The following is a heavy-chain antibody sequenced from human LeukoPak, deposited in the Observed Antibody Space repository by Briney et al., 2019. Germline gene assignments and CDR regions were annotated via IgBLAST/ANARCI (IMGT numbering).Heavy chain of an antibody. V-gene: IGHV1-18*04. CDR1: GYTFTGYY. Sequence: ASVKVSCKASGYTFTGYYMHWVRQAPGQGLEWMGWISAYNGNTNYAQKLQGRVTMTTDTSTSTAYMELRSLRSDDTAVYYCAREAPYSSGWSTAPDAFDIWGQGTMVTVSS. CDR2: ISAYNGNT. CDR3: AREAPYSSGWSTAPDAFDI. D-gene: IGHD6-19*01. J-gene: IGHJ3*02.